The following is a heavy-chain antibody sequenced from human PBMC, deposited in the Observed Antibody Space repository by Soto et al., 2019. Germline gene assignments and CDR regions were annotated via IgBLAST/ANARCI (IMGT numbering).Heavy chain of an antibody. CDR2: ISVSGGST. J-gene: IGHJ2*01. CDR3: ARVLRALNFTLVRYW. D-gene: IGHD2-21*01. V-gene: IGHV3-23*01. Sequence: ASALTCSRFAIRWVRQARGKGLDWVSAISVSGGSTYSADPVKGRLPISRANSKTTLYLHMISLSAAETGVHYCARVLRALNFTLVRYW. CDR1: ALTCSRFA.